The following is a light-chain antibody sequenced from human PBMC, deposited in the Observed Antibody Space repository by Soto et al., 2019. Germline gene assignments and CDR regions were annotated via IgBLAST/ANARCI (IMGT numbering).Light chain of an antibody. V-gene: IGKV3-20*01. CDR3: QYYGSSHSNT. J-gene: IGKJ5*01. CDR1: QSVSRR. Sequence: EVVLTQSPGTLSLSPGGRATLSCRASQSVSRRLAWYQQRPGQSPRLLISGASMRASGVPVRFIGSGSGTDFTLTITRLEPEDFAVYYCQYYGSSHSNTFGQGTRLEIK. CDR2: GAS.